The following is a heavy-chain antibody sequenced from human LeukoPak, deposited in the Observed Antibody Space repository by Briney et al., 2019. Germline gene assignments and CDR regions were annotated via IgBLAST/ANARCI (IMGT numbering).Heavy chain of an antibody. CDR1: VGTFSSYA. Sequence: ASVKVSCKASVGTFSSYAISWVRQAPGQGLEWMGRIIPIFGIANYAQKFQGRVTITADKSTSTAYMELSSLRSEDTAVYYCARDECSSTSCYITRMNNWFDPWGQGTLVTVSS. V-gene: IGHV1-69*04. J-gene: IGHJ5*02. D-gene: IGHD2-2*02. CDR3: ARDECSSTSCYITRMNNWFDP. CDR2: IIPIFGIA.